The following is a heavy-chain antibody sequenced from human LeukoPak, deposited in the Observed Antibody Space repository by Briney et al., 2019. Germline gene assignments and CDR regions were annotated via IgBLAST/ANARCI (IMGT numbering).Heavy chain of an antibody. CDR3: ARDGDCSGGSCYSFFSRLYYYYYYMDV. CDR2: IKQDGSEK. Sequence: GGSLRLSCAASGFTFSSYWMSWVRQAPGKGLEWVANIKQDGSEKYYVDSVKGRFTISRDNAKNSLYLQMNSLRAEDTAMYYCARDGDCSGGSCYSFFSRLYYYYYYMDVWGKGTTVTISS. V-gene: IGHV3-7*01. D-gene: IGHD2-15*01. CDR1: GFTFSSYW. J-gene: IGHJ6*03.